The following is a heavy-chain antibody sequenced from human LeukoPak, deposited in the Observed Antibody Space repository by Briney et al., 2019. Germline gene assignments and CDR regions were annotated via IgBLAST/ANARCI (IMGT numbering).Heavy chain of an antibody. Sequence: SETLSLTCTVSGGSISSGDYYWSWIRQHPGKGLEWIGYIYYSGSTYYNPSLKSRVTISVDTSKNQFSLKLSSVTAADTAVYYCARRYGSGRDDGFDMWGQGTMVTVSS. J-gene: IGHJ3*02. V-gene: IGHV4-31*03. CDR1: GGSISSGDYY. CDR2: IYYSGST. D-gene: IGHD3-10*01. CDR3: ARRYGSGRDDGFDM.